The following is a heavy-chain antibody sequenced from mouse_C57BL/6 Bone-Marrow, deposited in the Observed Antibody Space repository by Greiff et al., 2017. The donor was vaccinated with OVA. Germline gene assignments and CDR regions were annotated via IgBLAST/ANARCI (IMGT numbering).Heavy chain of an antibody. CDR1: GYTFTGYW. CDR3: ARGRANSLFDY. V-gene: IGHV1-9*01. CDR2: ILPGSGST. J-gene: IGHJ2*01. D-gene: IGHD3-3*01. Sequence: VQLQQSGAELMKPGASVKLSCTATGYTFTGYWIEWVKQRPGNGLEWIGEILPGSGSTNYHEKFKGKATFTADTSSKTAYMQNSHLTTDDSAIYYCARGRANSLFDYWGQGTTLTVSS.